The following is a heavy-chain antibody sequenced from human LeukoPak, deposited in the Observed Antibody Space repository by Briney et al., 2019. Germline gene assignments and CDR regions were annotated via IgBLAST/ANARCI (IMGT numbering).Heavy chain of an antibody. V-gene: IGHV3-74*01. CDR3: AKGHYSWFDP. Sequence: GGSLRLSCAASGFTFSSYWMHWVRHAPGKGLVWVSRINSDGSSTSYADSVKGRFTISRDNSKNTLYLQMNSLRAEDTAVYYCAKGHYSWFDPWGQGTLVTVSS. D-gene: IGHD2-21*01. CDR1: GFTFSSYW. J-gene: IGHJ5*02. CDR2: INSDGSST.